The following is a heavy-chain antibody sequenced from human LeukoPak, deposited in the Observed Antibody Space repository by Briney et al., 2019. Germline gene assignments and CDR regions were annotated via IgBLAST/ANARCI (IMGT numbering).Heavy chain of an antibody. V-gene: IGHV3-23*01. CDR1: GFTFSSYG. CDR3: AKGNRYCSSTSCYQTSFDY. Sequence: SGGSLRLSCAASGFTFSSYGMSWVRQAPGKGLEWVSTISGNGGSTYYADSVKGRFTISRDISKNTLYLQMNSLSAEDTAIYYCAKGNRYCSSTSCYQTSFDYWGQGTLVTVSS. CDR2: ISGNGGST. D-gene: IGHD2-2*01. J-gene: IGHJ4*02.